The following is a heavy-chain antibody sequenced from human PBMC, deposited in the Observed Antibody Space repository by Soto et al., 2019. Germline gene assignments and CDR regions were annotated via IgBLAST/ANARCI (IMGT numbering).Heavy chain of an antibody. CDR2: FYYTGTT. J-gene: IGHJ5*01. D-gene: IGHD3-3*02. CDR1: NVRLTSSY. Sequence: SERMSLARTGCNVRLTSSYGNWFLQYPGQGLEWIGFFYYTGTTKYNPSLKSRVTISVDTSKNEFSLKLMSVTTADTGFFFCARHFAGRARFGTWAPGTMVTVSS. V-gene: IGHV4-59*01. CDR3: ARHFAGRARFGT.